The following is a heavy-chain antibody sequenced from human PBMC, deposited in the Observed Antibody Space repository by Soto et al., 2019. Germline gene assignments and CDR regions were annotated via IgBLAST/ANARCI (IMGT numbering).Heavy chain of an antibody. CDR2: IYYSGST. J-gene: IGHJ6*02. V-gene: IGHV4-39*01. D-gene: IGHD3-3*01. CDR3: ARHKDDFWSGYSSPYYYGMDV. CDR1: GGSISSGGYY. Sequence: PSETLSLTCTVSGGSISSGGYYWSWIRQHPGKGLEWIGSIYYSGSTYYNPSLKSRVTISVDTSKNQFSLKLSSVTAAGTAVYYCARHKDDFWSGYSSPYYYGMDVWGQGTTVTVSS.